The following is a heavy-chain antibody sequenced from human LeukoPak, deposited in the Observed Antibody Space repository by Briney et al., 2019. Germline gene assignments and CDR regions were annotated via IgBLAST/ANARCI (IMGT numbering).Heavy chain of an antibody. Sequence: ASVKVSCKASGGTFSSYAISWVRQAPGQGLEWMGIINPSGGSTSYAQKFQGRVTMTRDTSTSTVYMELSSLRSEDTAVYYCARGSTVYAHDYWGQGTLVTVSS. CDR3: ARGSTVYAHDY. CDR1: GGTFSSYA. CDR2: INPSGGST. D-gene: IGHD2-8*01. V-gene: IGHV1-46*01. J-gene: IGHJ4*02.